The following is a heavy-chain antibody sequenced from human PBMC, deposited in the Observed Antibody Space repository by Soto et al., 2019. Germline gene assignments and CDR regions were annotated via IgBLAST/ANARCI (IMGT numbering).Heavy chain of an antibody. J-gene: IGHJ4*02. V-gene: IGHV1-8*01. CDR1: GYTFTSYD. Sequence: QVQLVQSGAEVKKPGASVKVSCKASGYTFTSYDINWVRQATGQGLEWMGWMNPNSGNTGYAQKFQGRVTMTRNTSIRPSCMELSSLRSEYTAVYYCARSTNDYGDRHWGQGTLVTVSS. CDR2: MNPNSGNT. CDR3: ARSTNDYGDRH. D-gene: IGHD4-17*01.